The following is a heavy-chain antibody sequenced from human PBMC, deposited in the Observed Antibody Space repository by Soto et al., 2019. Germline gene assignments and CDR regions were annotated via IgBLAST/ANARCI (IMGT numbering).Heavy chain of an antibody. V-gene: IGHV4-34*09. Sequence: PSETLSLTCAVYGGSLSGYYWSWIRQPPGKGLEWIAYIYHSGYTFYNPSLKSRVTMSVDTSKNQFSLKLRSVTAADTAVYYCAKWEGLGSDYYYYAMDVWGQGTTVTVSS. J-gene: IGHJ6*02. D-gene: IGHD1-26*01. CDR1: GGSLSGYY. CDR2: IYHSGYT. CDR3: AKWEGLGSDYYYYAMDV.